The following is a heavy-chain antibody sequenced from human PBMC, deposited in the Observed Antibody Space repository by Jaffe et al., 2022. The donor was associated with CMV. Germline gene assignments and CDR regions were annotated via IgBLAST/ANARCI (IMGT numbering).Heavy chain of an antibody. Sequence: QVQLVESGGGVVQPGRSLRLSCAASGFTFSSYGMHWVRQAPGKGLEWVAVIWYDGSNKYYADSVKGRFTISRDNSKNTLYLQMNSLRAEDTAVYYCARVQYDFWSGYTLDYWGQGTLVTVSS. CDR2: IWYDGSNK. CDR3: ARVQYDFWSGYTLDY. D-gene: IGHD3-3*01. J-gene: IGHJ4*02. V-gene: IGHV3-33*01. CDR1: GFTFSSYG.